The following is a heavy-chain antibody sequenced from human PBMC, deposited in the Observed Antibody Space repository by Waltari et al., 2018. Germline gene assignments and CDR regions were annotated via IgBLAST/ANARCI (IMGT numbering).Heavy chain of an antibody. CDR3: ARDRFHCSGGSCSGRDNWFDP. CDR2: IYTSGST. V-gene: IGHV4-4*07. Sequence: QVQLQESGPGLVKPSETLSLTCTVSGGSISSYYWSWIRQPAGKGLEWIGRIYTSGSTNYNPSLQSRVTMSVDTSKNQFSLKLSSVTAADTAVYYCARDRFHCSGGSCSGRDNWFDPWGQGTLVTVSS. D-gene: IGHD2-15*01. J-gene: IGHJ5*02. CDR1: GGSISSYY.